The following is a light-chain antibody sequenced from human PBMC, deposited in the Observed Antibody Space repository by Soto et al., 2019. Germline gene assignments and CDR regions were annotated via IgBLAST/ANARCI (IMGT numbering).Light chain of an antibody. Sequence: EIVLTQSPGTLSFSPGERATLSCRASQSVSSSYLAWYQQKPGQAPRLLIYGASSRATGIPDRFSGSGPGTDFTLTISRLEPEDFAVYYCQQYGSSRTFGQGTKVDI. CDR2: GAS. V-gene: IGKV3-20*01. J-gene: IGKJ1*01. CDR1: QSVSSSY. CDR3: QQYGSSRT.